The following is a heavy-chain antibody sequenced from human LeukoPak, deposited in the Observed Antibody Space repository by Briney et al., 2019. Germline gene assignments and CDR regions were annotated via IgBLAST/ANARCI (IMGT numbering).Heavy chain of an antibody. V-gene: IGHV3-23*01. Sequence: GGSLRLSCAASGFTFNSYAINWVRQAPGKGLEWVSTVSLTGGTTYHADSVKGRFTISRDNSKNTVNLQMNSLRAEDTAVYYCAKGHPTLVDVGDFDFWGQGTLVTVSS. CDR1: GFTFNSYA. CDR3: AKGHPTLVDVGDFDF. J-gene: IGHJ4*02. D-gene: IGHD3-10*02. CDR2: VSLTGGTT.